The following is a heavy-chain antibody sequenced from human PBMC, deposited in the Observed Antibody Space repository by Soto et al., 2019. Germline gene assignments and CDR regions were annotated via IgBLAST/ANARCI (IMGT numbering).Heavy chain of an antibody. D-gene: IGHD6-19*01. CDR2: INAGNGNT. Sequence: QVQLEQSGAEVKKPGASVKVSCKASGYTFTNYAIHWVRQAPGQRLEWMGWINAGNGNTKYPPKFQDRVTITRDTSARRAYMELSSLRSEDTAVYYCARDGAVAGNINFDYWGQGTLVTVSS. CDR3: ARDGAVAGNINFDY. CDR1: GYTFTNYA. V-gene: IGHV1-3*01. J-gene: IGHJ4*02.